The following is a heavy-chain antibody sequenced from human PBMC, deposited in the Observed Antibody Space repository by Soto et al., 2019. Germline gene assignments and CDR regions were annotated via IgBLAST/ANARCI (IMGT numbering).Heavy chain of an antibody. V-gene: IGHV3-7*01. CDR3: ARQGRVPDAFAF. J-gene: IGHJ3*01. CDR2: IKEDGSEK. CDR1: GFIFSSNW. D-gene: IGHD3-3*01. Sequence: EVQLVESGGGLVQPGGSLRLSCAASGFIFSSNWMTWVRQAPGKGLEWVANIKEDGSEKYYVDSVKGRFTISRDNAKNSVYRQMNSLRAEDTAMYYCARQGRVPDAFAFWGQGTMVTVSS.